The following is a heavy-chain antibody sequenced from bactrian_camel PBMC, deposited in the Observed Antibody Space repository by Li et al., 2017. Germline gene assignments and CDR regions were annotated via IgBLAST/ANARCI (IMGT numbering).Heavy chain of an antibody. J-gene: IGHJ4*01. V-gene: IGHV3S40*01. CDR2: IWSGPDTT. CDR3: AAASRDCWTWSAAREYQY. D-gene: IGHD4*01. CDR1: GYTVTKTC. Sequence: DVQLVESGGGSVQPGGSLTLSCAVSGYTVTKTCFGWFRQTPGKEREGVAGIWSGPDTTDYADSVKGRFTISQDNAKNIVYLQMNSLKPEDTAMYYCAAASRDCWTWSAAREYQYWGQGTQVTVS.